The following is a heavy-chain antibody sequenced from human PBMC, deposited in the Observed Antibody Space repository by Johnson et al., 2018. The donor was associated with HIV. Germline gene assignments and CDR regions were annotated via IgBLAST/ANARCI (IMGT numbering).Heavy chain of an antibody. CDR3: ARGVKQQLSVVDAFDI. J-gene: IGHJ3*02. V-gene: IGHV3-30*19. CDR1: GFSFSSYG. CDR2: ISYDGSNK. Sequence: QMLLVESGGGVVQPGGSLRLSCVASGFSFSSYGIHLVRQAPGKGLEWVAVISYDGSNKYYADSVKGRFTISRDNAKNSLYLQMNSLRVEDTAAYYCARGVKQQLSVVDAFDIWGQGTMVTVSS. D-gene: IGHD6-13*01.